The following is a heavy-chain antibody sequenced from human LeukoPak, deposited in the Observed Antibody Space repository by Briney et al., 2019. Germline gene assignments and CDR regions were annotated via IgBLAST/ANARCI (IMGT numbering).Heavy chain of an antibody. CDR3: AELGITMIGGV. V-gene: IGHV3-48*03. D-gene: IGHD3-10*02. CDR1: GFSFSSYE. J-gene: IGHJ6*04. Sequence: PGGSLRLSCAASGFSFSSYEMNWVRQAPGKGLEWVSRINQDGSNTFYADSVKGRFTTSRDNAKNSLYLQMNSLRAEDTAVYYCAELGITMIGGVWGKGTTVTISS. CDR2: INQDGSNT.